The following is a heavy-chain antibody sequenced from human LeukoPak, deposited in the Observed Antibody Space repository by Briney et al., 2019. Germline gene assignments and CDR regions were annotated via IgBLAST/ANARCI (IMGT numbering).Heavy chain of an antibody. CDR1: GFTFSSYG. CDR3: AREYYYDSSGLGV. CDR2: IRYDGSNK. D-gene: IGHD3-22*01. V-gene: IGHV3-30*02. J-gene: IGHJ4*02. Sequence: GGSLRLSCAASGFTFSSYGMHWVRQAPGKGLEWVAFIRYDGSNKYYADSVKGRFTISRDNSKNTLYLQMNSLRAEDTAVYYCAREYYYDSSGLGVWGQGTLVTVSS.